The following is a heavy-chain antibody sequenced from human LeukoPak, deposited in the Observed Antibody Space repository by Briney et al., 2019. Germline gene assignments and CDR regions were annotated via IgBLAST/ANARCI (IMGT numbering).Heavy chain of an antibody. CDR2: INAGNGNT. Sequence: ASVKVSCKASGYTFTNYAIHWVRQAPGQRLEWMGWINAGNGNTKYSQKFQGRVTITSDTSASTAYMELSSLRSEDAAVYYCTRVGAAAGPYYFDYWGQGTLVTVSS. J-gene: IGHJ4*02. CDR3: TRVGAAAGPYYFDY. CDR1: GYTFTNYA. V-gene: IGHV1-3*01. D-gene: IGHD6-13*01.